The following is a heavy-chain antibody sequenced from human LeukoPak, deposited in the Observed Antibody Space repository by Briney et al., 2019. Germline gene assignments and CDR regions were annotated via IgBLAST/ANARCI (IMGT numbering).Heavy chain of an antibody. J-gene: IGHJ6*02. CDR3: ASGREGVRGVVFPYYYYGMDV. D-gene: IGHD3-10*01. V-gene: IGHV3-23*01. Sequence: PGGSLRLSCAASGFTFSSYAMSWVRQAPGKGLEWVSAISGSGGSTYYADSVKGRFTISRDNSKNTLYLQMNSLRAEDTAVYYCASGREGVRGVVFPYYYYGMDVWGQGTTVTVSS. CDR1: GFTFSSYA. CDR2: ISGSGGST.